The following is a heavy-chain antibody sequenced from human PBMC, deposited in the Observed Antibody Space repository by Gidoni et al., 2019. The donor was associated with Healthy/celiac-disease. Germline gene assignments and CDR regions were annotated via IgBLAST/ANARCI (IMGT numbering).Heavy chain of an antibody. J-gene: IGHJ3*02. D-gene: IGHD3-22*01. CDR1: GFPFSSYA. CDR3: ARSGITMIVGDAFDI. CDR2: ISYDGSNK. V-gene: IGHV3-30-3*01. Sequence: QVQLVESGGGVVQPGRSLRLSCAASGFPFSSYAMHWVRQAPGKGLEWVAVISYDGSNKYYADSVKGRFTISRDNSKNTLYLQMNSLRAEDTAVYYCARSGITMIVGDAFDIWGQGTMVTVSS.